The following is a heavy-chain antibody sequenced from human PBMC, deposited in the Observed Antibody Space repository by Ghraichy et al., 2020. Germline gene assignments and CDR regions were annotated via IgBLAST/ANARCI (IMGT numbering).Heavy chain of an antibody. CDR2: ISGSGGST. D-gene: IGHD4-17*01. CDR3: AKDSVPGKDTVIADYYYYGMDV. CDR1: GFTFSSYA. V-gene: IGHV3-23*01. J-gene: IGHJ6*02. Sequence: LSLTCAASGFTFSSYAMSWVRQAPGKGLEWVSAISGSGGSTYYADSVKGRFTISRDNSKNTLYLQMNSLRAEDTAVYYCAKDSVPGKDTVIADYYYYGMDVWGQGTTVTVSS.